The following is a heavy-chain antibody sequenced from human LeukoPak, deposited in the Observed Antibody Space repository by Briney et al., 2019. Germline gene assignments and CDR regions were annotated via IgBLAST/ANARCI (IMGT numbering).Heavy chain of an antibody. CDR3: ARANGGIYYYGSGYYYYMDV. V-gene: IGHV1-8*02. Sequence: GASVKVSCKASGYTFTGYYMHWVRQAPGQGLEWIGWMNPNSGNTGYAQKFQGRVTMTRNTSISTAYMELSSLRSEDTAVYYCARANGGIYYYGSGYYYYMDVWGKGTTVTISS. CDR1: GYTFTGYY. D-gene: IGHD3-10*01. CDR2: MNPNSGNT. J-gene: IGHJ6*03.